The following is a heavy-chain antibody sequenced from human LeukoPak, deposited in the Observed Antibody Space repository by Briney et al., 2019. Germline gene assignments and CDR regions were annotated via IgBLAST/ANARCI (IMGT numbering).Heavy chain of an antibody. D-gene: IGHD3-10*01. Sequence: PGGSLRLSCAASGFTFSTYSMSWVRQPPGKGLEWIGSIYYSGSTYYNPSLKSRVTISVDTSRNQFSLKLSSVTAADTAVYYCARHSLAGFGELLWGQGTLVTVSS. CDR1: GFTFSTYS. V-gene: IGHV4-39*01. J-gene: IGHJ4*02. CDR3: ARHSLAGFGELL. CDR2: IYYSGST.